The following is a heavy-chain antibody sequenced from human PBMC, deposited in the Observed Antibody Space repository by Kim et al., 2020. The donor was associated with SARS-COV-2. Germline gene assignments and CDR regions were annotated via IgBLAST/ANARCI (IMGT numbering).Heavy chain of an antibody. D-gene: IGHD3-10*01. J-gene: IGHJ6*02. CDR3: ATGMVRGVLPTYYYYYGMDV. Sequence: ASVKVSCKVSGYTLTELSMHWVRQAPGKGLEWMGGFDPEDGETIYAQKFQGRVTMTEDTSTDTAYMELSSLRSEDTAVYYCATGMVRGVLPTYYYYYGMDVWGQGTTVTVSS. CDR1: GYTLTELS. CDR2: FDPEDGET. V-gene: IGHV1-24*01.